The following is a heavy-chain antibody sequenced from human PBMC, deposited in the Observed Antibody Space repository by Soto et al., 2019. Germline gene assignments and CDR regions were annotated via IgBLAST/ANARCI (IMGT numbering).Heavy chain of an antibody. D-gene: IGHD6-19*01. J-gene: IGHJ4*02. CDR2: IYYSGST. CDR1: GGSISSYY. CDR3: ARSQPSYSSGWLDY. Sequence: ETLSLTCTVSGGSISSYYWSWIRQPPGKGLEWIGYIYYSGSTNYNPSLKSRVTISVDTSKNQFSLKLSSVTAADTAVYYCARSQPSYSSGWLDYWGQGTLVTVSS. V-gene: IGHV4-59*01.